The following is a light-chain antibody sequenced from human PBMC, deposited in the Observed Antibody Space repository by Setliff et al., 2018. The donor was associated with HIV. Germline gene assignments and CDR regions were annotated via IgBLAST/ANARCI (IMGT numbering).Light chain of an antibody. CDR1: SRDIGGYNY. V-gene: IGLV2-14*03. J-gene: IGLJ1*01. CDR3: SSYTSSSTPDV. Sequence: QSALTQPASVSGSPGQAITISCPGTSRDIGGYNYVSWYQQHPGKAPKLIIYDVSNRPSGVSNRFSGSKSGNTASLTISGLQAEDEAEYYCSSYTSSSTPDVFGTGTKVTVL. CDR2: DVS.